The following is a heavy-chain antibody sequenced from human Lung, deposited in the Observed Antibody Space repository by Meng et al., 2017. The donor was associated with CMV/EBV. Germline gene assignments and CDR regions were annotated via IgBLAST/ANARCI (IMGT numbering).Heavy chain of an antibody. CDR1: GYTFTGYY. D-gene: IGHD2-2*01. V-gene: IGHV1-2*02. CDR2: INPNSGGT. J-gene: IGHJ5*02. CDR3: ARGVGYCSSTSCQVWFDP. Sequence: ASXXVSXKASGYTFTGYYMHWVRQAPGQGLEWMGWINPNSGGTNYEQKFRGRVTMTRDTSISTAYMELSRLRSDDQAVYYCARGVGYCSSTSCQVWFDPWXQGTXVTVSS.